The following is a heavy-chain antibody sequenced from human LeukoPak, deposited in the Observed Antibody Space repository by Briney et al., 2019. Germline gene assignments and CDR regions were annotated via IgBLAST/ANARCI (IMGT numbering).Heavy chain of an antibody. J-gene: IGHJ5*02. CDR2: INPNSGGT. Sequence: ASVKVSCKASGYTFTGYYMHWVRQAPGQGLEWMGWINPNSGGTNYAQKFQGRVTMTRDTSISTAYMELSRLRSDDTAVYYCARDRADGDHSSIDNNWFDPWGQGTLVTVSS. D-gene: IGHD4-17*01. CDR3: ARDRADGDHSSIDNNWFDP. V-gene: IGHV1-2*02. CDR1: GYTFTGYY.